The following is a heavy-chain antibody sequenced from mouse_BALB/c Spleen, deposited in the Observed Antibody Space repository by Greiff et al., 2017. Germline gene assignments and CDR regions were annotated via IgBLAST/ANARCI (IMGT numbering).Heavy chain of an antibody. Sequence: VQLQQSGAELVRPGALVKLSCKASGFNIKDYYMHWVKQRPEQGLEWIGWIDPENGNTIYDPKFQGKASITADTSSNTAYLQLSSLTSEDTAVYYCARSPPLDSSGYVGFAYWGQGTLVTVSA. CDR1: GFNIKDYY. D-gene: IGHD3-2*01. J-gene: IGHJ3*01. CDR3: ARSPPLDSSGYVGFAY. V-gene: IGHV14-1*02. CDR2: IDPENGNT.